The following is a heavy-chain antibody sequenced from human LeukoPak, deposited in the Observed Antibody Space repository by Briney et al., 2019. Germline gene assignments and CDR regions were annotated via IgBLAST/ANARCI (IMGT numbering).Heavy chain of an antibody. D-gene: IGHD3-22*01. CDR1: GFTFSDYY. V-gene: IGHV3-53*01. Sequence: GGSLRLSCAASGFTFSDYYMSWIRQAPGKGLEWVSLIYSDGRTYYADSVKGRCTISGDNSKNTLYLQMNSLRVEDTAVYYCARGLFLSGYLDAFDIWGQGTVVTVSS. J-gene: IGHJ3*02. CDR3: ARGLFLSGYLDAFDI. CDR2: IYSDGRT.